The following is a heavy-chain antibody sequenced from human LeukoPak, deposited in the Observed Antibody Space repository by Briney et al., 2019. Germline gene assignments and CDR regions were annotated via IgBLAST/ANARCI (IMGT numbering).Heavy chain of an antibody. CDR3: ARVGADYGDNYGMDV. J-gene: IGHJ6*02. CDR1: GFTFSSYS. V-gene: IGHV3-21*01. Sequence: GGSLRLSCAASGFTFSSYSMNWVRQAPGKGLEWVSSISSSSSYIYYTDSVKGRFTISRDNAKNSLYLQMNSLRAEDTAVYYCARVGADYGDNYGMDVWGQGTTVTVSS. D-gene: IGHD4-17*01. CDR2: ISSSSSYI.